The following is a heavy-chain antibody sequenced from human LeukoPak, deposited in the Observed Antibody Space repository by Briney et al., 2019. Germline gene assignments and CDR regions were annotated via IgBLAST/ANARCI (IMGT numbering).Heavy chain of an antibody. CDR3: ARFVSFGDYGSGSNNWFDP. D-gene: IGHD3-10*01. V-gene: IGHV4-30-2*01. J-gene: IGHJ5*02. CDR1: GGSISSGGYS. Sequence: SETLSLTCAVSGGSISSGGYSWSWIRQPPGKGLEWIGYIYHSGSTYYNPSLKSRVTISVDRSKNQFSLKLSSVTAADTAVYYCARFVSFGDYGSGSNNWFDPWGQGTLVTVSS. CDR2: IYHSGST.